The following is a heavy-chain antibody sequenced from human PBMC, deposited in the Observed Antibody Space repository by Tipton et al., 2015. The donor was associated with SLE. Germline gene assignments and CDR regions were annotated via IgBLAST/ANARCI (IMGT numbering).Heavy chain of an antibody. Sequence: LRLSCTVSGDSISSPNCYWGWIRQPPGKGLEWIGYIYYTGSTNYNPSLKSRVTISVDTSKNQFSLQLISATAADTALYYCARLTWSNGPFEYWGQGTLVTVSS. CDR1: GDSISSPNCY. CDR2: IYYTGST. V-gene: IGHV4-61*05. D-gene: IGHD1-26*01. CDR3: ARLTWSNGPFEY. J-gene: IGHJ4*02.